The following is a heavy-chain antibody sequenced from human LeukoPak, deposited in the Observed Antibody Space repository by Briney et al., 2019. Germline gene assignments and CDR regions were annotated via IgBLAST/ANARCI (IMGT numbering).Heavy chain of an antibody. CDR3: ARLGAAAGTWY. J-gene: IGHJ4*02. CDR1: TYSISSGYY. CDR2: IYHNGNT. D-gene: IGHD6-13*01. Sequence: SETLSLTCTVSTYSISSGYYWGWIRQPPGKGLEWIGNIYHNGNTYYNPSLKSRVTISVDTSKKQFSLKLSSVTAADTAVYYCARLGAAAGTWYWGQGTLVTVSS. V-gene: IGHV4-38-2*02.